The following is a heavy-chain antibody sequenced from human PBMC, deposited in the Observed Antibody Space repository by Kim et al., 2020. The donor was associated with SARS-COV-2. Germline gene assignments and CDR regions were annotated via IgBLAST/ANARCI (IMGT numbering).Heavy chain of an antibody. CDR3: AREREDYEGVYFDY. CDR2: ISSSGSTI. Sequence: GGSLRLSCAASGFTFSSYEMNWVRQAPGKGLEWVSYISSSGSTIYYADSVKGRFTISRDNAKNSLYLQMNSLRAEDTAVYYCAREREDYEGVYFDYWGQGTLVTVSS. D-gene: IGHD4-17*01. V-gene: IGHV3-48*03. CDR1: GFTFSSYE. J-gene: IGHJ4*02.